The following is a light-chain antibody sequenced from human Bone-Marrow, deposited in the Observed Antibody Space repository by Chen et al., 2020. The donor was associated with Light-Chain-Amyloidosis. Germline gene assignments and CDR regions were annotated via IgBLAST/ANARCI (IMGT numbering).Light chain of an antibody. V-gene: IGLV3-25*03. CDR3: QSADSSGTYEVI. CDR2: RDT. CDR1: DLPTKY. J-gene: IGLJ2*01. Sequence: SYELTQPPSVSVSPGQTARITCSGDDLPTKYAYWYQQKPGQAPVLVIHRDTERPSGISVRFSGSISRTTATLTISGVQAEDEADYHCQSADSSGTYEVIFGGGTKLTVL.